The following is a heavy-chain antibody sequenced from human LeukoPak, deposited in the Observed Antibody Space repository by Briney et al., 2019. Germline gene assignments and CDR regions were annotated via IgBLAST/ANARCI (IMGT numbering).Heavy chain of an antibody. Sequence: PSETLSLTCAVYGGSISSSNWWSWVRQPPGKGLEWIGEIYHSGSTNYNPSLKSRVTISVDKSKNQFSLKLNSVTAADTAVYYCARDLRGKISGTRDAFDIWGQGTMVTVSS. CDR2: IYHSGST. CDR1: GGSISSSNW. CDR3: ARDLRGKISGTRDAFDI. V-gene: IGHV4-4*02. J-gene: IGHJ3*02.